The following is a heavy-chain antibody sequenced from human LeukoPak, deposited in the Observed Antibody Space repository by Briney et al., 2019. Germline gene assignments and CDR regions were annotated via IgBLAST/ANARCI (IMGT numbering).Heavy chain of an antibody. CDR3: AKGGGVGLLAVADNYFDY. Sequence: QPGGSLRLSCAASGFTFSSYGMHWVRQAPGKGLEWVAFIRYDGSNKYYADSVKGRFTISRDNSKNTLYLQMNSLRAEDTAVYYCAKGGGVGLLAVADNYFDYWGQGTLVTVSS. CDR1: GFTFSSYG. D-gene: IGHD6-19*01. CDR2: IRYDGSNK. V-gene: IGHV3-30*02. J-gene: IGHJ4*02.